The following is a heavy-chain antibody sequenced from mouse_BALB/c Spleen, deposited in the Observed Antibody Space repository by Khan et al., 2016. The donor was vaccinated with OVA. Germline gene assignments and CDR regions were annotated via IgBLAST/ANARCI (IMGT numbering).Heavy chain of an antibody. CDR3: ARNYRYNVYFDY. V-gene: IGHV1S136*01. J-gene: IGHJ2*01. CDR1: GYTFTSYV. Sequence: VRLQQSGPELVKPGASVKMSCEVSGYTFTSYVIHWVKQKPGQGLEWIGYIYPFNDDTKYNEKFKGKATLTPDTSSSTAYMELPSLTSEDTAVYYCARNYRYNVYFDYWGQGTTLTVSS. CDR2: IYPFNDDT. D-gene: IGHD2-14*01.